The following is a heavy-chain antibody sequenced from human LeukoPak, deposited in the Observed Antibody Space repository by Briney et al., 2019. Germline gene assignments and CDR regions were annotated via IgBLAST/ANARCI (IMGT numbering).Heavy chain of an antibody. CDR3: ARPRSGSYFYYYGMDV. D-gene: IGHD1-26*01. V-gene: IGHV4-34*01. J-gene: IGHJ6*02. Sequence: SETLSLTCAVYGGSFSGYYWSWIRQPPGKGLEWIGEINHSGSTNYNPSLKSRVTISVDTSKNQFSLKLSSVTAADTAVYYCARPRSGSYFYYYGMDVWGQGTTVTVSS. CDR2: INHSGST. CDR1: GGSFSGYY.